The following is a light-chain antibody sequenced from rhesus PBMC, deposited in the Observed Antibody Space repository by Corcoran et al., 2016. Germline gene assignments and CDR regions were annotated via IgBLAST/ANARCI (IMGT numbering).Light chain of an antibody. CDR1: QSVGSN. V-gene: IGKV3-42*02. J-gene: IGKJ2*01. CDR3: QQYNNWNS. CDR2: DAS. Sequence: ETVVTQSPATLSLSPGERATLSCRSSQSVGSNLAWYHQKPGQAPKLLIYDASSRATGIPERFSGSGSGTEFTFTISSLEPEDVGVYYCQQYNNWNSFGQGTKVEIK.